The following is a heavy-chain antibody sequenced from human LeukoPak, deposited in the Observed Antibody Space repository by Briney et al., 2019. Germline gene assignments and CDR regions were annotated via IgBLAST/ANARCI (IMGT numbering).Heavy chain of an antibody. D-gene: IGHD2-21*02. CDR2: IIPILGIA. CDR1: GGTFSSYA. V-gene: IGHV1-69*04. CDR3: ARTVTGDAFDI. Sequence: AASVKVSCKASGGTFSSYAISWVRPAPGQGREWMGRIIPILGIANYAQKFQGRVTITADKSTSTAYMEQSSLRSEDTAVYYGARTVTGDAFDIWGQGAMVTVSS. J-gene: IGHJ3*02.